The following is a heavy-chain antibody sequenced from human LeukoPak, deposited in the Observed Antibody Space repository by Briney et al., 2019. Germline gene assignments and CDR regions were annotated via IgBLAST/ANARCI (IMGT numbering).Heavy chain of an antibody. J-gene: IGHJ4*02. V-gene: IGHV3-21*01. CDR3: ARDSDWAFDN. CDR1: GFTFSSYN. CDR2: ISSSSSYI. Sequence: GGSLRLSCAASGFTFSSYNMNWVRQAPGKGLEWVSSISSSSSYIYYADSVKGRFTISRDNAKNVLYLQMNRLRDGDTAVYYCARDSDWAFDNWGQGTLVTVSS. D-gene: IGHD2-21*02.